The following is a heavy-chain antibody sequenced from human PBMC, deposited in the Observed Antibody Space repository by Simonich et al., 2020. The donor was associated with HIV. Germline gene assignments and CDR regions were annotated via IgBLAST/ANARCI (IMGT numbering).Heavy chain of an antibody. D-gene: IGHD5-18*01. CDR3: TRLPVDSAIFGISYYYYYGMDV. CDR1: GFPFSSYW. V-gene: IGHV3-74*01. J-gene: IGHJ6*02. Sequence: EYGGGLVQPGGSLRLSCAASGFPFSSYWMHWVRQAPGKGLVWVSLINSDGSGTSYAYSVQGRFTISRDNSKNSLYLQMNPLRAEDTAVYYCTRLPVDSAIFGISYYYYYGMDVWGQGTTVTVSS. CDR2: INSDGSGT.